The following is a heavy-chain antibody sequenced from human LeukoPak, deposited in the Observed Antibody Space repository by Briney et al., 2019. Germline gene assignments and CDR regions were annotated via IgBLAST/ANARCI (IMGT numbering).Heavy chain of an antibody. CDR3: ARVLGMSTYYYYHGMDV. J-gene: IGHJ6*02. CDR2: ISSSGSTI. CDR1: GFTFSSYE. Sequence: GGSLRLSCAASGFTFSSYEMNWVRQAPGKGLEWVSYISSSGSTIYYADSVKGRFTISRDNAKDSLYLQMNSLRAEDTAVYYCARVLGMSTYYYYHGMDVWGQGTTVTVSS. D-gene: IGHD1-26*01. V-gene: IGHV3-48*03.